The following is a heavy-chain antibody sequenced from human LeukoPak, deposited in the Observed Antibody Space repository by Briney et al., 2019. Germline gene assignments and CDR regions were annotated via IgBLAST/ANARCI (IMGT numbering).Heavy chain of an antibody. CDR1: GFTVSGNY. J-gene: IGHJ4*02. CDR2: IYSGGNT. D-gene: IGHD6-13*01. V-gene: IGHV3-53*05. Sequence: GGSLRLSCAASGFTVSGNYMSCVREAPGRRLEWVSDIYSGGNTYYADSVKGRFTISRDNSKNTLFLQMHSLRAEDTAVYYCARSVSSAWSPFDYWGQGTLVSVSS. CDR3: ARSVSSAWSPFDY.